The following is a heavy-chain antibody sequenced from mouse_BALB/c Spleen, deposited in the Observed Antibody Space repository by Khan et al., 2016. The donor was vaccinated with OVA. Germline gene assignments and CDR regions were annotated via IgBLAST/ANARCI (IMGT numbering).Heavy chain of an antibody. D-gene: IGHD1-1*01. J-gene: IGHJ3*01. CDR2: IDPSKSET. CDR1: GYTFTSFW. V-gene: IGHV1S127*01. CDR3: ARGGYGSPFAY. Sequence: LQQSGPELVRPGASVKMSCKASGYTFTSFWIHWVKQVPGQGLEWIGMIDPSKSETRLNQKFKDKATLNVDKSSNTAYMQLSRLTSEDSACYYCARGGYGSPFAYWGQGTLVTVSA.